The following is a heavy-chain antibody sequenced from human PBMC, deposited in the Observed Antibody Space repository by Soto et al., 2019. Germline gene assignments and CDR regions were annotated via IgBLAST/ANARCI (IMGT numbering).Heavy chain of an antibody. CDR3: ARILYGRSVAGGYFYMDV. J-gene: IGHJ6*03. CDR2: IFSNDEK. CDR1: GFSLSNGKAG. D-gene: IGHD6-19*01. Sequence: HVTLKESGPVLVKPTETLTLTCTVSGFSLSNGKAGVSWIRQPPGKALEWLAHIFSNDEKSYRPSLKSRLTISEGTSKIQVVLTMTNVDPVDTATYYCARILYGRSVAGGYFYMDVWGKGTTVTVSS. V-gene: IGHV2-26*01.